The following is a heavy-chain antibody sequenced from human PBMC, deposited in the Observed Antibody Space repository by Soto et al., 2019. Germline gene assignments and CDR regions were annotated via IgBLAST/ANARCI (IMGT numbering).Heavy chain of an antibody. D-gene: IGHD3-10*01. CDR1: GYTFTSYA. J-gene: IGHJ4*02. Sequence: ASVKVSCKASGYTFTSYAMHWVRQAPGQRLEWMGWINAGNGNIKFSQKFQGRVTITRETSASTAYMELSSLRSEDTALYYCARSGSRLDFGTAAPECYLGCWRQRPRVTLSS. CDR3: ARSGSRLDFGTAAPECYLGC. CDR2: INAGNGNI. V-gene: IGHV1-3*01.